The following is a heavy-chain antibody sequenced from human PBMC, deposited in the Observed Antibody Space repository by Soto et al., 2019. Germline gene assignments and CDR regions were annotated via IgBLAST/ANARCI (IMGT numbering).Heavy chain of an antibody. CDR3: AITSYCSSTSCFYYYYGMDV. J-gene: IGHJ6*02. CDR2: IDPSDSYT. CDR1: GYSFTSYW. V-gene: IGHV5-10-1*01. Sequence: GESLKISCKGSGYSFTSYWISWVRQVPGKGLEWMGRIDPSDSYTNYSPSFQGHVTISADKSISTAYLQWSSLKASDTAMYYCAITSYCSSTSCFYYYYGMDVWGQGTTVTVSS. D-gene: IGHD2-2*01.